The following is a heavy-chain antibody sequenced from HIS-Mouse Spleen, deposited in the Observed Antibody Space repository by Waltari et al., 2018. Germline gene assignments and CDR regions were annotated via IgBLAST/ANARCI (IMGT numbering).Heavy chain of an antibody. D-gene: IGHD6-13*01. V-gene: IGHV4-39*07. CDR3: AREIPYSSSWYDWYFDL. J-gene: IGHJ2*01. CDR2: IYYRGGT. Sequence: QLQLQESGPGLVKPSETLSLTCTVSGGSISSSSYYWGWIRQPPGKGLEWIGRIYYRGGTYYNPSIKSRVTISVDTSKNQFALKLSSVTAADTAVDYCAREIPYSSSWYDWYFDLWGRGTLVTVSS. CDR1: GGSISSSSYY.